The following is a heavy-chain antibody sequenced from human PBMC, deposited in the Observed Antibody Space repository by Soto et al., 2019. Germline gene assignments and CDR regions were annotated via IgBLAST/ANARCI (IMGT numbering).Heavy chain of an antibody. Sequence: QVQLQQWGAGLLKPSETLSLTCAVYGGSFSGYYWSWIRQPPGKGLEWIGEINHSGSTNYNPSLKSRVTISVDTSKNQFSLKLSSVTAADTAVYYCARGGNSGYVVWGQGTLVTVSS. D-gene: IGHD5-12*01. CDR3: ARGGNSGYVV. CDR1: GGSFSGYY. J-gene: IGHJ4*02. CDR2: INHSGST. V-gene: IGHV4-34*01.